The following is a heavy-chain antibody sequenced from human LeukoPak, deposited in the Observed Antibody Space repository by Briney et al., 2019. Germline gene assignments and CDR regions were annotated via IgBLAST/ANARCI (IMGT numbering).Heavy chain of an antibody. D-gene: IGHD1/OR15-1a*01. J-gene: IGHJ4*02. CDR1: GGSISSGGYY. CDR3: ARNRVSGYFDY. V-gene: IGHV4-31*03. Sequence: SQTLSLTCTVSGGSISSGGYYWSWIRQHPGEGLEWIGYIYYSGSTYYNPSLKSRVTISVDTSKNQFSLKLSSVTAADTAVYYCARNRVSGYFDYWGQGTLVTVSS. CDR2: IYYSGST.